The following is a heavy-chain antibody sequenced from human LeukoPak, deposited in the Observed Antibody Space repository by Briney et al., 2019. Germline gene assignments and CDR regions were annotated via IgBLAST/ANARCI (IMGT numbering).Heavy chain of an antibody. Sequence: PGGSLRLSCAAPGFTFTSYAMSWVRQAPGKGLEWVSSISGSAGATYYADSAKGRFTISRDNSKNTLYLQMNSLRAEDTAVYYCAKLTQQLVGGYFDYWGQGTLVTVSS. CDR2: ISGSAGAT. CDR1: GFTFTSYA. D-gene: IGHD6-13*01. CDR3: AKLTQQLVGGYFDY. J-gene: IGHJ4*02. V-gene: IGHV3-23*01.